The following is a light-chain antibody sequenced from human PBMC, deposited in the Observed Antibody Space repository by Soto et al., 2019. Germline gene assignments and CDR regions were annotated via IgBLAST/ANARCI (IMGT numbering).Light chain of an antibody. CDR3: EQSYSTRWT. Sequence: DIQMTQSPSSLSASVGDRVTITCRASQTISHYLNWYQQKPGKAPKLLIYGASSLQSGVPSRFSGSGSGTDFTLSISSLQPTDFANYYCEQSYSTRWTFGQGTKVEIK. V-gene: IGKV1-39*01. CDR2: GAS. J-gene: IGKJ1*01. CDR1: QTISHY.